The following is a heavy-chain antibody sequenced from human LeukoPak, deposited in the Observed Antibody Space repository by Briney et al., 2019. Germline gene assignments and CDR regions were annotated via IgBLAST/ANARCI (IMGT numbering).Heavy chain of an antibody. J-gene: IGHJ4*02. V-gene: IGHV4-34*01. Sequence: SETLSLTCAVYGGSFSGYYWSWIRQPPGKGQEWIGEINHSGSTNYNPSLKSRVTISVDTSKNQFSLKLSSVTAADTAVYYCASLRVVPAAMGTFDYWGQGTLVTVSS. CDR3: ASLRVVPAAMGTFDY. CDR1: GGSFSGYY. CDR2: INHSGST. D-gene: IGHD2-2*01.